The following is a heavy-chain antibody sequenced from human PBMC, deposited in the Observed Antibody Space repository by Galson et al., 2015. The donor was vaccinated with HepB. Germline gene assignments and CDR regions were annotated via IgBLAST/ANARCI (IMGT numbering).Heavy chain of an antibody. CDR1: GFTFSRYG. Sequence: SLRLSCAASGFTFSRYGMHWVRQAPGKGLEWVAVIWFDGTNKYYADSVKGRFTISRDNFKKTLFLEMNSLRAEDTAVYYCARPSPDSSNWEYLDHWGQGTLVTVSS. J-gene: IGHJ4*02. D-gene: IGHD6-13*01. CDR2: IWFDGTNK. V-gene: IGHV3-33*01. CDR3: ARPSPDSSNWEYLDH.